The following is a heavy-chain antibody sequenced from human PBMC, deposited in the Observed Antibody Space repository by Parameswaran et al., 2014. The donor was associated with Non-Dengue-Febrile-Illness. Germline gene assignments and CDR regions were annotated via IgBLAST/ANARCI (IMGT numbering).Heavy chain of an antibody. J-gene: IGHJ6*04. D-gene: IGHD3-3*01. Sequence: RWIRQPPGKGLEWVGRIKSKTDGGTTDYAAPVKGRFTISRDDSKNTLYLQMNSLKTEDTAVYYCTTCITIFGVVIIPDVWGKGTTVTVSS. CDR3: TTCITIFGVVIIPDV. CDR2: IKSKTDGGTT. V-gene: IGHV3-15*01.